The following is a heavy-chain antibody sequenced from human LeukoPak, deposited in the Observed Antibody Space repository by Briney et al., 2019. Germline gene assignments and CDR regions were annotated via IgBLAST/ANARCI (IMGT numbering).Heavy chain of an antibody. CDR3: ARPAPEGFYYYYMDV. V-gene: IGHV3-11*04. Sequence: GGSLRLSCAASGFTFSDYYMSWIRQAPGKGLEWVSYISSSGNTIYYADSVKGRFTISRDNAKNSLHLQMNSLTAEDTAVYYCARPAPEGFYYYYMDVWGKGTTVTVSS. J-gene: IGHJ6*03. D-gene: IGHD2-2*01. CDR1: GFTFSDYY. CDR2: ISSSGNTI.